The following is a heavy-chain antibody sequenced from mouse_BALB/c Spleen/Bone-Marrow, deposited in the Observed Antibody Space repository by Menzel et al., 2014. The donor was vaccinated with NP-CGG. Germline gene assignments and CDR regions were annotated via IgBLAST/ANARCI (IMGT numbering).Heavy chain of an antibody. CDR3: ARDYYGSSYFDY. D-gene: IGHD1-1*01. CDR1: GYSITSDYA. J-gene: IGHJ2*01. CDR2: MSSSGST. V-gene: IGHV3-2*02. Sequence: EVMLVESGPGLVKPSQSLSLTCTVTGYSITSDYAWNWIRQFPGNKLEWMGYMSSSGSTSYRPSLKSRISITRDTSKNQFFLQLNSVTAEDTATYYCARDYYGSSYFDYWGQGTTLTVSS.